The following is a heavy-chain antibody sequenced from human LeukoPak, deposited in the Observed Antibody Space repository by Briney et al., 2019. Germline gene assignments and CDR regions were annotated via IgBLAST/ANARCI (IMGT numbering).Heavy chain of an antibody. Sequence: PGGSLRLSCAASGFTFSNYGMHWVRQAPGKGLEWVAFIRYDGTNEYYADSVKGRFTISRDNSKNTLYLQMNSLRTEDTAVYYCAKATSTYYSHGMDVWGQGTTVTVSS. J-gene: IGHJ6*02. CDR3: AKATSTYYSHGMDV. V-gene: IGHV3-30*02. CDR1: GFTFSNYG. CDR2: IRYDGTNE.